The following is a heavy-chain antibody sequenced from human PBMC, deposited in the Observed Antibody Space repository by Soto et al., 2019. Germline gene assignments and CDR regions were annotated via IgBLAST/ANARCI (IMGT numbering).Heavy chain of an antibody. CDR1: GGSISSYY. CDR3: ASLTRPYSSGWYWFDP. CDR2: IYYSGST. J-gene: IGHJ5*02. Sequence: GTLSLTCTVSGGSISSYYWSWIRQPPGKGLEWIGYIYYSGSTNYNPSLKSRVTISVDTSKNQFSLKLSSVTAADTAVYYCASLTRPYSSGWYWFDPWGQGTLVTVSS. V-gene: IGHV4-59*01. D-gene: IGHD6-19*01.